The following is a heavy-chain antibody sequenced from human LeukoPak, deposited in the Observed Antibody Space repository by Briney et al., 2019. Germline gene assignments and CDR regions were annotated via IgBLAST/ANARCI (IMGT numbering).Heavy chain of an antibody. CDR3: ARFGYCSSTSCYAGLYYYYYMDV. D-gene: IGHD2-2*01. Sequence: GESLKISCKGSGYSFTSYWIGWVRQMPGKGLEWMGIIYPGDSDTRYSPSFQGQVTISADKSISTAYLQWSSLKASDTAMYYCARFGYCSSTSCYAGLYYYYYMDVWGKGTTVTVSS. V-gene: IGHV5-51*01. CDR1: GYSFTSYW. CDR2: IYPGDSDT. J-gene: IGHJ6*03.